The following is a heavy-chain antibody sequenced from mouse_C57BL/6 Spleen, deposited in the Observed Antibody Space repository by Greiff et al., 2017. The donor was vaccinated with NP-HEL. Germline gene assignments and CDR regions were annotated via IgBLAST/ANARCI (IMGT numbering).Heavy chain of an antibody. V-gene: IGHV1-80*01. CDR2: IYPGDGDT. D-gene: IGHD2-2*01. J-gene: IGHJ1*03. CDR1: GYAFSSYW. Sequence: VQLQESGAELVKPGASVKISCKASGYAFSSYWMNWVKQRPGKGLEWIGQIYPGDGDTNYNGKFKGKATLTADKSSSTAYMQLSSLTSEDSAVYFCARGNYGNDDYWYFDVWGTGTTVTVSS. CDR3: ARGNYGNDDYWYFDV.